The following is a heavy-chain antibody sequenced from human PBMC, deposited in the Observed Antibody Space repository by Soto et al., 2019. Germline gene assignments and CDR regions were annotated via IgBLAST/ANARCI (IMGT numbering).Heavy chain of an antibody. CDR3: ARARSDYYAMDV. CDR2: ISSTGTDV. Sequence: GGSLRLSCAASGFMFSKYTMNWVRQAPGKGLEWASSISSTGTDVDDTDSVKGRFIISRDNANNLVFLQMDSLRVEDTAVYYCARARSDYYAMDVWGQGTTVTVSS. CDR1: GFMFSKYT. V-gene: IGHV3-21*06. J-gene: IGHJ6*02.